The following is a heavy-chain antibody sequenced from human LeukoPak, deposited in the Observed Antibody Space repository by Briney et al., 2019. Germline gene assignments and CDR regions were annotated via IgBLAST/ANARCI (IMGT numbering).Heavy chain of an antibody. CDR1: GGTFSSYA. CDR2: IIPILGIA. D-gene: IGHD3-10*01. J-gene: IGHJ3*02. V-gene: IGHV1-69*04. CDR3: AREDTMVRGGPPGAFDI. Sequence: GASVKVSCKASGGTFSSYAISWVRQAPGQGLEWMGRIIPILGIANYAQKFQGRVTITADKSTSTAYMELSSLRSEDTAVYYCAREDTMVRGGPPGAFDIWGQGTMVTVSS.